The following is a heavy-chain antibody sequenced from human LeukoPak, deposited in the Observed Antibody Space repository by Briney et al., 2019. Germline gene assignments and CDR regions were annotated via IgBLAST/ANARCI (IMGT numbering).Heavy chain of an antibody. CDR2: ISTGTYI. J-gene: IGHJ4*02. CDR3: AKGVGATIVPPFDY. V-gene: IGHV3-48*03. D-gene: IGHD1-26*01. CDR1: GFTFSRFE. Sequence: GGSLRLSCVASGFTFSRFEMNWVRQAPGKGLEWISHISTGTYIAYTDSVKGRFTISRDNAKNSLYLQMDSLRAEDTAFYYCAKGVGATIVPPFDYWGQGTLVTVSS.